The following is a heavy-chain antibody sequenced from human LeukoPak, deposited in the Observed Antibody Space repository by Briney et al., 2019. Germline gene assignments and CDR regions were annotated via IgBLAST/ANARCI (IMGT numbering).Heavy chain of an antibody. Sequence: ASVKVSCKASGYTLTSDGLSWVRQAPGLGLEWMASISAYNSYTNYAQNVQGRVTLTTDTSTSTAYMELRSLRSDDTALYYCARERYSNYESNAFDIWGQGTMVTVSS. D-gene: IGHD4-11*01. J-gene: IGHJ3*02. CDR1: GYTLTSDG. V-gene: IGHV1-18*01. CDR3: ARERYSNYESNAFDI. CDR2: ISAYNSYT.